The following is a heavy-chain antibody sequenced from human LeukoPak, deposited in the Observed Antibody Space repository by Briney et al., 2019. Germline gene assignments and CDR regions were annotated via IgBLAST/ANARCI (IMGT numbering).Heavy chain of an antibody. D-gene: IGHD6-19*01. CDR2: VNPQGSDT. CDR3: ARARWSSTGWFLGY. V-gene: IGHV3-74*01. Sequence: GGSLRLSCAASGFTVSSNYMSWVRQAPGKGLVWVSRVNPQGSDTSYTDSVKGRFTISRDNAKDSLHLQMDNLRAEDTAVYYCARARWSSTGWFLGYWGQGTLVAVS. CDR1: GFTVSSNY. J-gene: IGHJ4*02.